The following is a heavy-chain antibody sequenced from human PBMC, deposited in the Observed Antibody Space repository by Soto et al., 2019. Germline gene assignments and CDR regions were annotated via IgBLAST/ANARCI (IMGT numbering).Heavy chain of an antibody. CDR1: GGSISSGGYY. Sequence: SETLSLTCTVSGGSISSGGYYWSWIRQHPWKGLEWIGYIYYSGSTYYNPSLKSRVTISVDTSKNKFSLKLSSVTAADTAVYYCAREVGITGTTRRINWFDPWGHGTLVTVSS. CDR3: AREVGITGTTRRINWFDP. V-gene: IGHV4-31*03. J-gene: IGHJ5*02. CDR2: IYYSGST. D-gene: IGHD1-7*01.